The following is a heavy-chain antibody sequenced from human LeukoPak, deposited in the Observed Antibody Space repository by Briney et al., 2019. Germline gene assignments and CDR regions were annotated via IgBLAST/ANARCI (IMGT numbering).Heavy chain of an antibody. CDR2: IYPSGST. D-gene: IGHD1-26*01. J-gene: IGHJ6*03. Sequence: SETRSLTCTVSGGSISSGSYYWSWIRQPAGKGLEWIGRIYPSGSTNFNPSIKSRVTISVETSKNQFSLKLSSVTAADTAVYYCARGRFGIVSYYYMDVWDKGTTVTVSS. V-gene: IGHV4-61*02. CDR1: GGSISSGSYY. CDR3: ARGRFGIVSYYYMDV.